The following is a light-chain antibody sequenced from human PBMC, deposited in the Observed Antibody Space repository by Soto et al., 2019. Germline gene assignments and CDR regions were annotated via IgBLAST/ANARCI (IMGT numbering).Light chain of an antibody. CDR2: EVS. V-gene: IGLV2-18*02. Sequence: QSALTQPPSVSGSPGQSVTISCTGTSSDVGSYNRVSWYQQPPGTAPKLMIYEVSNRPSGVPDRFSGSKSGNTASLTISELQAEDEADYYCNSYTSTNTYVFGTGTKVTVL. J-gene: IGLJ1*01. CDR1: SSDVGSYNR. CDR3: NSYTSTNTYV.